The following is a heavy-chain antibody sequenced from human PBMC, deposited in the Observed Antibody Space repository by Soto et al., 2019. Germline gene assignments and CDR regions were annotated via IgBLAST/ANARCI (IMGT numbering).Heavy chain of an antibody. CDR1: GDSMSRYY. J-gene: IGHJ3*01. CDR3: ARGQSGAADF. CDR2: ISATGTT. Sequence: QVQLQESGTGLVDPSETLSLPCTVSGDSMSRYYWSWIRQSAEKGLEWIGGISATGTTSYIPSLKSRITLSVHTSKYEFSLNLNFVAVAYTAVYFCARGQSGAADFWGQGAVVTDS. V-gene: IGHV4-4*07. D-gene: IGHD7-27*01.